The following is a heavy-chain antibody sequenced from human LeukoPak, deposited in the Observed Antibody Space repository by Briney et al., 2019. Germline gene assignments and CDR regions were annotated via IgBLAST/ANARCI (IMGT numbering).Heavy chain of an antibody. Sequence: GGSLRLSCAASGFTFSTYGMHWVRQAPGKGLEWVAFIRYDAINKYYADSVKGRFTISRDNSKNTLYLQMNSLRAEDTAVYYCAKAAMVRGVTYYMDVWGKGTTVTISS. V-gene: IGHV3-30*02. CDR3: AKAAMVRGVTYYMDV. D-gene: IGHD3-10*01. CDR1: GFTFSTYG. CDR2: IRYDAINK. J-gene: IGHJ6*03.